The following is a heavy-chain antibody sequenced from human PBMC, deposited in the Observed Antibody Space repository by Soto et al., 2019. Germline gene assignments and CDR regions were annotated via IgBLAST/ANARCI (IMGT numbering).Heavy chain of an antibody. Sequence: SETLSLTCTVSGGSISSGGYYWSWIRQHPGKGLEWIGSIYYSGSTYYNPSLKSRVTISVDTSKNQFSLKLSSVTAADTAVYYCARHVRVDLEAFDIWGQGTMVTVSS. CDR3: ARHVRVDLEAFDI. V-gene: IGHV4-39*01. CDR1: GGSISSGGYY. J-gene: IGHJ3*02. D-gene: IGHD2-15*01. CDR2: IYYSGST.